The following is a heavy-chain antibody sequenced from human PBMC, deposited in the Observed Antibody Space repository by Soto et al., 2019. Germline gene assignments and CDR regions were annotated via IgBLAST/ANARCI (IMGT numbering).Heavy chain of an antibody. CDR2: INSDGSST. CDR1: GFTFSSYW. J-gene: IGHJ6*02. D-gene: IGHD6-13*01. Sequence: GGSLRLSXAASGFTFSSYWMHWVRQAPGKGLVWVSRINSDGSSTSYADSVKGRFTISRDNAKNTLYLQMNSLRAEDTAVYYCASGVGIAASYYGMDVWGQGTTVTVSS. V-gene: IGHV3-74*01. CDR3: ASGVGIAASYYGMDV.